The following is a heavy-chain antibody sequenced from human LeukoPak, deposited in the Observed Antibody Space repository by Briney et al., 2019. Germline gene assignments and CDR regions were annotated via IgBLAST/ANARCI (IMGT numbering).Heavy chain of an antibody. CDR3: ARVGDRLIRRYYFDY. CDR1: GGSISSHY. Sequence: SGTLSLTCTVSGGSISSHYWSWIRQPPGKGLEWIGYIYYRGSTNYNPSLKSRVTISVDTSKNQFSLKLSSVTAADTAVYYCARVGDRLIRRYYFDYWGQGTLVTVSS. CDR2: IYYRGST. J-gene: IGHJ4*02. V-gene: IGHV4-59*11. D-gene: IGHD3/OR15-3a*01.